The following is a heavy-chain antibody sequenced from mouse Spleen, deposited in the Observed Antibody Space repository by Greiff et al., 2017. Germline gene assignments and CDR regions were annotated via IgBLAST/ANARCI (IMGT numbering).Heavy chain of an antibody. CDR2: INPSSGYT. D-gene: IGHD2-3*01. J-gene: IGHJ4*01. Sequence: VQLQQSGAELARPGASVKMSCKASGYTFTSYTMHWVKQRPGQGLEWIGYINPSSGYTKYNQKFKDKATLTADKSSSTAYMQLSSLTSEDSAVYYCARYYGYYDYYAMDYWGQGTSVTVSS. CDR1: GYTFTSYT. V-gene: IGHV1-4*01. CDR3: ARYYGYYDYYAMDY.